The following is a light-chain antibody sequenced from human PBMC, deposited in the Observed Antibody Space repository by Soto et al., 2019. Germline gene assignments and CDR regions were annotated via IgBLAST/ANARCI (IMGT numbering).Light chain of an antibody. V-gene: IGLV1-40*01. J-gene: IGLJ2*01. CDR2: GNS. CDR3: QSYDSRLSGYVV. Sequence: QSVLTQPPSVSGAPGQRVTISCTGSRSNIGAGYDVHWYQQLPGTAPKLLIYGNSNRPSGVPDRFSGSKSGTSASLAITGLQAEDGADYYCQSYDSRLSGYVVFGGGTKLTVL. CDR1: RSNIGAGYD.